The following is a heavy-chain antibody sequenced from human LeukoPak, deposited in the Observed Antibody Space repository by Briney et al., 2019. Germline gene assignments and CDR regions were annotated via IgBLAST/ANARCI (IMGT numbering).Heavy chain of an antibody. V-gene: IGHV1-2*06. J-gene: IGHJ4*02. CDR2: INPNSGGT. CDR3: ARDLYYYDSSGYWVYHFDY. D-gene: IGHD3-22*01. Sequence: GASVKVSCKASGYTFTGYYMHWVRQAPGQGLEWMGRINPNSGGTNYAQKFQGRVTMTRDTSISTAYMELSRLRSDDTAVYYCARDLYYYDSSGYWVYHFDYWGQGTLVTVSS. CDR1: GYTFTGYY.